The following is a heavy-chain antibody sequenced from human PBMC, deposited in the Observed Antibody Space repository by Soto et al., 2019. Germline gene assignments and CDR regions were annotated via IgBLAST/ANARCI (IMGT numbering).Heavy chain of an antibody. CDR2: IYYNGIT. CDR3: ARGPSTSLVMPWFDP. V-gene: IGHV4-59*01. D-gene: IGHD1-1*01. J-gene: IGHJ5*02. CDR1: GGSIDNYY. Sequence: PSETLSLTCTVSGGSIDNYYWIWSRQTPGKGLEWIAYIYYNGITNYNPSLKSRVTISLDTPRNQFSLKLRSVTTADAAVYYCARGPSTSLVMPWFDPWGQGTLVTVSS.